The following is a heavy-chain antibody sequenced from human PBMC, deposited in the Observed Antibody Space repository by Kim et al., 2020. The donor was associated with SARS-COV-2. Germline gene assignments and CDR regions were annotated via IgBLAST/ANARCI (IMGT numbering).Heavy chain of an antibody. D-gene: IGHD5-18*01. CDR1: GYTFTNYG. Sequence: ASVKVSCKASGYTFTNYGMNWVRQAPGQGLEWMGWINTNTGNPTYAQGFTGRFVFSLDTSVSTAYLQISSLKAEDTAVYYCGRERYSFGHRWFDPWGQGTLVTVSS. CDR3: GRERYSFGHRWFDP. CDR2: INTNTGNP. J-gene: IGHJ5*02. V-gene: IGHV7-4-1*02.